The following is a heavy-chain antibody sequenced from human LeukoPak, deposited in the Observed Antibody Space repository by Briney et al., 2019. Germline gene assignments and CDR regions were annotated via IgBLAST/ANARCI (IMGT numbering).Heavy chain of an antibody. CDR1: GFTFDDYA. CDR2: ISWDGGST. J-gene: IGHJ6*03. V-gene: IGHV3-43D*03. CDR3: AKDSMARPFRYYYYYMDV. Sequence: GGSLRLSCAASGFTFDDYAMHWVRQAPGKGLEWVSLISWDGGSTYYADSVKGRFTISRDNSKNSLYLQMNSLRAEGTALYYCAKDSMARPFRYYYYYMDVWGKGTTITVSS. D-gene: IGHD2/OR15-2a*01.